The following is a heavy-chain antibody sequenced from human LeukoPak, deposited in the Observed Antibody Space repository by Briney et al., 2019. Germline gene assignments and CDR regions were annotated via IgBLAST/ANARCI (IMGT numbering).Heavy chain of an antibody. J-gene: IGHJ3*02. CDR2: IKTDGSAK. CDR3: ARERPAAASAFEI. CDR1: GFTFNRYW. Sequence: QSGGSLRLSCTASGFTFNRYWMSWVRQAPGKGLERVANIKTDGSAKNYLDSVKGRFTISRDNAKNSLFLQMNSLRGEDTALYFCARERPAAASAFEIWGQGTRVTVPS. D-gene: IGHD6-25*01. V-gene: IGHV3-7*01.